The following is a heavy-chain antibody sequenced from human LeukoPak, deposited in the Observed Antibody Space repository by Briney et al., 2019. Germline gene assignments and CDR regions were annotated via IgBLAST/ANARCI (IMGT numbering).Heavy chain of an antibody. CDR2: ISSNSSYI. V-gene: IGHV3-21*04. CDR3: ARYLRKLYGVGGDYYFYMDV. D-gene: IGHD3-16*01. Sequence: PGGSLRLSCAASGFTFSSYSMNWVRQAPGKGLEWVSSISSNSSYIYYADSVKGRFTISRDNAKNSLYLQMNSLRAEDTALYYCARYLRKLYGVGGDYYFYMDVWGKGTTVTVSS. CDR1: GFTFSSYS. J-gene: IGHJ6*03.